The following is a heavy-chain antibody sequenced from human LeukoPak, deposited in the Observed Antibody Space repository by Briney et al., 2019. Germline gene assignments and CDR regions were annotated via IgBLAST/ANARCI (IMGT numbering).Heavy chain of an antibody. CDR1: AGSISSTTYY. CDR3: ARSFGTTCYNCYYYYYYMDG. CDR2: IYYSGTT. Sequence: SETLSLTCTVSAGSISSTTYYWSWIRHPPGKGLEWIGYIYYSGTTYFYPSLKTRVTKSLDPSNNQFSLTLSSVTAADTAVYYCARSFGTTCYNCYYYYYYMDGWGKGTTVTASS. J-gene: IGHJ6*03. V-gene: IGHV4-30-4*08. D-gene: IGHD2-2*02.